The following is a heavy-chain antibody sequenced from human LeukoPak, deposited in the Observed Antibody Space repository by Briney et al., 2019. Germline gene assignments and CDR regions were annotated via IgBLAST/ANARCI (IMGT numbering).Heavy chain of an antibody. CDR2: IKTNAEGGTL. J-gene: IGHJ4*02. CDR3: TTGIDDEGGY. V-gene: IGHV3-15*07. Sequence: RAGGSLRLSCAASGFTYSNVWMNWVRQAPGKGLEWVGRIKTNAEGGTLDYTAPVKGRFTISRDDSKNTLYLQMDSLEVEDTGMYYCTTGIDDEGGYWGQGTLVTVSS. D-gene: IGHD3-3*02. CDR1: GFTYSNVW.